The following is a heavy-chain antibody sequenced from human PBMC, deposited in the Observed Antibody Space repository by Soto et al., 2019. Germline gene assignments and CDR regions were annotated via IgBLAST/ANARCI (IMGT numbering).Heavy chain of an antibody. V-gene: IGHV1-18*01. J-gene: IGHJ4*02. CDR2: ISAYNGNT. CDR3: ARESSSSCHDY. CDR1: GYTFTSYG. Sequence: QVQLVQSGAEVKKPGASVKVSCKASGYTFTSYGISWVRQAPGQGLEWLGWISAYNGNTNYTQKLQGKVTMTTDTSTSTAYIELRSLRSDDTAVEYCARESSSSCHDYWGQGTLVTVSS. D-gene: IGHD6-13*01.